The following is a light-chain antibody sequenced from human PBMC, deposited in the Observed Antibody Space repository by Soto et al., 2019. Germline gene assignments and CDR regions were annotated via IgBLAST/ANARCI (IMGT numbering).Light chain of an antibody. Sequence: DIQMTQSPSSLSASVGDRVTITCRASQSISSYLNWYQQKPGKAPKLLIYAASSLQSGVPSRFSGSGSGTDFTLTISSLQPEDFATYYCHQSYSTPGPTFGQGTKVEIK. V-gene: IGKV1-39*01. CDR1: QSISSY. J-gene: IGKJ1*01. CDR2: AAS. CDR3: HQSYSTPGPT.